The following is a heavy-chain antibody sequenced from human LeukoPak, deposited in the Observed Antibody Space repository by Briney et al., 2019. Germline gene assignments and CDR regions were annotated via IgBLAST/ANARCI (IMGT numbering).Heavy chain of an antibody. CDR1: GGSISSYY. Sequence: PSETLSLTCTVSGGSISSYYWSWIRQPPGKGLEWIGYIYYSGSTNYNPSLKSRVTISVDTSKNQFSLKLSSVTAADTAVYYCTRDSGTTGEVKFDPWGQGTLVTVSS. D-gene: IGHD3-10*01. J-gene: IGHJ5*02. CDR2: IYYSGST. V-gene: IGHV4-59*01. CDR3: TRDSGTTGEVKFDP.